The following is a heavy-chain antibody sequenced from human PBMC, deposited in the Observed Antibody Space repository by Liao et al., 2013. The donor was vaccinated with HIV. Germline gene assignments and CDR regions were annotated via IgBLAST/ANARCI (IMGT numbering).Heavy chain of an antibody. V-gene: IGHV4-61*02. D-gene: IGHD2-2*01. CDR3: ASWGLYCSSTSCYELHY. CDR1: GGSISSGSYY. Sequence: QVQLQESGPGLVKPSQTLSLTCTVSGGSISSGSYYWSWIRQPAGKRLEWIGEITHSGTIYYNPSLKSRVTISQDTSKNQFALKLRSVAAADTAVYHCASWGLYCSSTSCYELHYWGQGTLVTVSS. J-gene: IGHJ4*02. CDR2: ITHSGTI.